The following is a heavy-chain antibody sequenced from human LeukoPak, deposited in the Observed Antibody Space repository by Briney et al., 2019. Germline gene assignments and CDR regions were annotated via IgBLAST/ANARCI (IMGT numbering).Heavy chain of an antibody. CDR3: AKGGIWPAKYAFDV. J-gene: IGHJ3*01. V-gene: IGHV3-30*18. CDR2: VSSEGSVT. D-gene: IGHD2-21*01. CDR1: GFTFSSHG. Sequence: GMSPRLSCVGTGFTFSSHGMHWVRQRPGKGLEWVAVVSSEGSVTYYADSVKGRFTIGRDNSKNSMYLQMNDLRPEDTAVYYCAKGGIWPAKYAFDVWGQGTMVTVSS.